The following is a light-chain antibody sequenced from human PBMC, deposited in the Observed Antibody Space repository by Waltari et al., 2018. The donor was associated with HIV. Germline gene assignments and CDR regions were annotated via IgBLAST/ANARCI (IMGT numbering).Light chain of an antibody. CDR3: SSYTSSSTPVV. J-gene: IGLJ2*01. CDR1: SSDVGGYNY. CDR2: EVS. V-gene: IGLV2-14*01. Sequence: LTQPASVSGSPGQSITISCTGTSSDVGGYNYVSWYQQHPGKAPKLMIYEVSNRPSGVSNRFSGSKSGNTASLTISGLQAEDEADYDCSSYTSSSTPVVFGGGTKLTVL.